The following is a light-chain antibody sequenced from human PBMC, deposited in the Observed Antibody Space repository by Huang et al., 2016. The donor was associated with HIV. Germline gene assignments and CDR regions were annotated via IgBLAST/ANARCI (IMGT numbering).Light chain of an antibody. CDR1: QSTGTY. J-gene: IGKJ4*01. CDR2: VAS. CDR3: QQSYSALGLT. Sequence: DIQMTQSPSSLSASVGDRVTIACRGSQSTGTYLNWYQQKPGKAPRLLIHVASSLQSGVPSRFSGSGAGTDFTLTISILQPEDFATYYCQQSYSALGLTFGGGTEVGIK. V-gene: IGKV1-39*01.